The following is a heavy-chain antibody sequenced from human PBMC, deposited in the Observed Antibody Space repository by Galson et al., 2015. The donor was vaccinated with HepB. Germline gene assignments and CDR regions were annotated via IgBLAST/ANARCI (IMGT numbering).Heavy chain of an antibody. CDR1: GYTFTDYY. CDR3: AREGYCTNGVCLYWFHP. CDR2: INPNSGDK. Sequence: SVKVSCKALGYTFTDYYIHWVRQAPGQGLQWMGWINPNSGDKNYEEMVQDRVTMTRDTSTSTAYMELSRLRSDDTATYYCAREGYCTNGVCLYWFHPWGRGTLVTVSS. J-gene: IGHJ5*02. D-gene: IGHD2-8*01. V-gene: IGHV1-2*02.